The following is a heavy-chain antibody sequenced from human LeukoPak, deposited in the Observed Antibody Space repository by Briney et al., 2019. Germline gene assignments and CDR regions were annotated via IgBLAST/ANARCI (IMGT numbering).Heavy chain of an antibody. CDR1: GFTFSSYA. CDR3: ASYDSSGYYLYRYFTY. D-gene: IGHD3-22*01. CDR2: MTSSGGNT. V-gene: IGHV3-23*01. Sequence: GGSLILSCEASGFTFSSYAMSWVRQAPGKGLEWVSVMTSSGGNTYYADSVKGRFTISRDNSKNTLYLQMNSLRAEDTALYYCASYDSSGYYLYRYFTYWGQGTLVTVSS. J-gene: IGHJ4*02.